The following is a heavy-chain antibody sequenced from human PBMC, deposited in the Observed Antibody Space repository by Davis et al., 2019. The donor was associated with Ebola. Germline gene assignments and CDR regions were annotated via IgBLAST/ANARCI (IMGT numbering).Heavy chain of an antibody. V-gene: IGHV3-9*01. Sequence: GGSLRLSCTGSGFVFDDHAIHWVRHAPGKGLEWVAGINWNSAFIVYVDSVKGRFTISRDSTKNILYLEMNSLGAGDAAVYFCVRSGRGPRQTVHYYGMDVWGQGTTVTVSS. CDR1: GFVFDDHA. CDR2: INWNSAFI. D-gene: IGHD3-3*01. J-gene: IGHJ6*02. CDR3: VRSGRGPRQTVHYYGMDV.